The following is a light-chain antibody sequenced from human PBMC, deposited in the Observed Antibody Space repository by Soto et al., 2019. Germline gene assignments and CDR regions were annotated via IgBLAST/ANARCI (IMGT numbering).Light chain of an antibody. CDR2: GAS. J-gene: IGKJ1*01. CDR3: QQYNNWPPRWT. V-gene: IGKV3-15*01. CDR1: QSVSSN. Sequence: EIVMTQSPATLSVSPGERATLACRASQSVSSNLAWYQQKPGQAPRLLIYGASTRATGIPARFSGSGSGTEFTLTISSLQSEDSAVYYCQQYNNWPPRWTFGQGTKVEIK.